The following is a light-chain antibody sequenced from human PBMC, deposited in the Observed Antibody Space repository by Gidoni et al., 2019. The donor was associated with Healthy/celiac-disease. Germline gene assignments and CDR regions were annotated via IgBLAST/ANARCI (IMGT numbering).Light chain of an antibody. CDR2: DVS. CDR3: SSYTSSSTPV. Sequence: QSALTQPASVSGSPGPSITISCTGTSSDGGGYNYVSWYQQHPGKAPKLMIYDVSNRPSGVSNRFSGSKSGNTASLTISGLQAEDEADYYCSSYTSSSTPVFGGGTKLTVL. J-gene: IGLJ2*01. V-gene: IGLV2-14*03. CDR1: SSDGGGYNY.